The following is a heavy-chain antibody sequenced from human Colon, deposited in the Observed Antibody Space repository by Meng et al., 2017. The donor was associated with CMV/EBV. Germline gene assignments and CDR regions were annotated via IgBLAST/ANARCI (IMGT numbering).Heavy chain of an antibody. V-gene: IGHV3-30-3*02. CDR3: AKSAPGKGFNP. Sequence: LSCAASGFAFSTYAMHWLRQAPGKGLEGVAFISFEGSNQYYADSVEGRFTISRDNSKSTVFLQMNSLRAEDTAVYYCAKSAPGKGFNPWGQGTLVTVSS. CDR2: ISFEGSNQ. D-gene: IGHD4-23*01. CDR1: GFAFSTYA. J-gene: IGHJ5*02.